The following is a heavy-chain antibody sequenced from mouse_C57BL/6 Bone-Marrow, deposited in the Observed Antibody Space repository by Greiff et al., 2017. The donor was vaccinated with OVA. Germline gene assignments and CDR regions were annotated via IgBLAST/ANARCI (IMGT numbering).Heavy chain of an antibody. J-gene: IGHJ1*03. V-gene: IGHV2-2*01. CDR1: GFSFTSYG. CDR3: AIYYYGSSPYWYFDV. CDR2: IWSGGST. D-gene: IGHD1-1*01. Sequence: VQLQQSGPGLVQPSQCLSITCTVSGFSFTSYGVHWVRQSPGKGLEWLGVIWSGGSTDYNAAFISRLSISKDNSKSQVFFKMNSLQADDTAIYYGAIYYYGSSPYWYFDVWGTGTTVTVSS.